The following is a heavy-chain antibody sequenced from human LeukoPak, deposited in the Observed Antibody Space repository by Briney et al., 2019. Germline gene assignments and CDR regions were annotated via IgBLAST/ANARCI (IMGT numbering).Heavy chain of an antibody. CDR3: ARDPRRTSSGWHEPWFDP. V-gene: IGHV3-21*01. J-gene: IGHJ5*02. CDR2: ISSSSSYI. D-gene: IGHD6-19*01. Sequence: TPGGSLRLSCAASGFTFSSYSMNWVRQAPGKGLEWVSSISSSSSYIYYADSVKGRFTISRDNAKNSLYLQMNSLRAEDTAVYYCARDPRRTSSGWHEPWFDPWGQGTLVTVSS. CDR1: GFTFSSYS.